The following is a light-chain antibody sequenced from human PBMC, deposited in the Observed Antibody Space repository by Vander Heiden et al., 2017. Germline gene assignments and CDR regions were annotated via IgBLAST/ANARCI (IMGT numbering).Light chain of an antibody. CDR2: DVS. CDR1: QTARRS. V-gene: IGKV3-11*02. Sequence: IVLSQSPATLSLSTGETATLSCCASQTARRSLAWHQQKPGQAPRLLIYDVSSRAAGIPDRFSGSGSGRDFTLTISSLEPEDFAVYYCQQGANWPLTFGGGTTVEIK. CDR3: QQGANWPLT. J-gene: IGKJ4*01.